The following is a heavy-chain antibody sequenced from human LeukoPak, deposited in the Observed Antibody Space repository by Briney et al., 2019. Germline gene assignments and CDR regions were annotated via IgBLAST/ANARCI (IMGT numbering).Heavy chain of an antibody. CDR3: ARDVGRATHDAFDN. CDR2: ISSSSSYI. Sequence: GGSLRLSCAAAGFTFSSYSMNWVRQAPGKGLEWVSSISSSSSYIYYADSVKGRFTISRDNAKSSLYLQMNSLRAEDTAVYYCARDVGRATHDAFDNWGQGTMVTDSS. CDR1: GFTFSSYS. D-gene: IGHD1-26*01. J-gene: IGHJ3*02. V-gene: IGHV3-21*01.